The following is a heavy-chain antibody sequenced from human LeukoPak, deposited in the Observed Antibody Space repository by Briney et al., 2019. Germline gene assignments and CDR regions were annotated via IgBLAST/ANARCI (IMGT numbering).Heavy chain of an antibody. CDR2: MNGDGSQI. CDR3: ARVRYSNNYYFDY. Sequence: GWSLSLSCAASGFTFSGHWMSWVRQAPAKGLEWVAHMNGDGSQIYYMDFVKGRFTISRDNAKNSLYLQMNGLRAEDTAVYYCARVRYSNNYYFDYWGQGTLVNVSS. J-gene: IGHJ4*02. D-gene: IGHD4-11*01. CDR1: GFTFSGHW. V-gene: IGHV3-7*01.